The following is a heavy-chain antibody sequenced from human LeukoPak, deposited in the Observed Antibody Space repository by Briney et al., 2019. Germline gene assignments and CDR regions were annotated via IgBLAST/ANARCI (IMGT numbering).Heavy chain of an antibody. D-gene: IGHD1-26*01. CDR1: DGSINSYY. Sequence: SETLSLTCSVSDGSINSYYWNWIRRPPGKGLEWIGYIYYNGNTNYSPSHKSRVTMSVETSKNLFSLKVSSVIAADTAVYYCARGRSNYYGMDVWGQGTTVTVSS. V-gene: IGHV4-59*01. CDR2: IYYNGNT. J-gene: IGHJ6*02. CDR3: ARGRSNYYGMDV.